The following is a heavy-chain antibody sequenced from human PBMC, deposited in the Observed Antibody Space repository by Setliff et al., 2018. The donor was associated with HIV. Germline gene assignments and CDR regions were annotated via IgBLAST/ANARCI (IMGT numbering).Heavy chain of an antibody. CDR3: ARRPYYYGSGSYVYYGMDV. CDR2: IYHSGST. J-gene: IGHJ6*02. CDR1: GGSFSSDSYY. D-gene: IGHD3-10*01. V-gene: IGHV4-39*07. Sequence: SETLSLTCSVSGGSFSSDSYYWGWIRQFPGKGLEWIGSIYHSGSTYYNPSLKSRVTISVDTSKNQFSLKLSSVTAADTAVYYCARRPYYYGSGSYVYYGMDVWGQGTTVTV.